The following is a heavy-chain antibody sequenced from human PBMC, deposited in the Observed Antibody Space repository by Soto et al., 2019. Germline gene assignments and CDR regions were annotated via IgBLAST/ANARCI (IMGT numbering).Heavy chain of an antibody. V-gene: IGHV4-34*01. CDR3: ARGRRAENVLRYFDWPNNWSDP. J-gene: IGHJ5*02. Sequence: PSETLSLTCAVYGGSFSGYYWSWIRQPPGKGLEWIGEINHSGSTNYNPSLKSRVTISVDTSKNQFSLKLSSVTAADTAVYYCARGRRAENVLRYFDWPNNWSDPWGQGTLVTVSS. CDR1: GGSFSGYY. CDR2: INHSGST. D-gene: IGHD3-9*01.